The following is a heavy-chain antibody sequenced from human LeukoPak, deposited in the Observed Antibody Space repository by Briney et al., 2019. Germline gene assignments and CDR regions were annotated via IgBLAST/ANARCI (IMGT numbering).Heavy chain of an antibody. CDR2: IYSGGST. Sequence: GGSLRLSCAASGFTVSSNYMSWVRQAPGKGLEWVSVIYSGGSTYYADSVKGRFTISRDNSKNTLYLQMSSLRSEDTAVYYCARVAVAGTPDIYYFDYWGQGTLVTVSS. CDR1: GFTVSSNY. D-gene: IGHD6-19*01. V-gene: IGHV3-53*05. CDR3: ARVAVAGTPDIYYFDY. J-gene: IGHJ4*02.